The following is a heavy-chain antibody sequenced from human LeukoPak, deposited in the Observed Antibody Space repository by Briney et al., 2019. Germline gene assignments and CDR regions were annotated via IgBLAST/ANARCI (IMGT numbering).Heavy chain of an antibody. CDR2: INHSGST. J-gene: IGHJ4*02. CDR3: ARPTWGLATATQDTNDY. Sequence: SETLSLTCAVYGGSFSGYYWSWIRQPPGKGLEWIGEINHSGSTNYNPSLKSRVTISVDTSKNQFSLKLSSVTAADTAVYYCARPTWGLATATQDTNDYWGQGTLATVSS. V-gene: IGHV4-34*01. CDR1: GGSFSGYY. D-gene: IGHD4-17*01.